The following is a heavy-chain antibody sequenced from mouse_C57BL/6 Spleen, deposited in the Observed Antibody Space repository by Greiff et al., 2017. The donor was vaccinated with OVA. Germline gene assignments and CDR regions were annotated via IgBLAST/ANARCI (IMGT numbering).Heavy chain of an antibody. V-gene: IGHV2-2*01. J-gene: IGHJ1*03. CDR2: IWSGGST. D-gene: IGHD2-4*01. CDR3: ARNGEYDYDWYFDV. CDR1: GFSLTSYG. Sequence: VQLQESGPGLVQPSQSLSITCTVSGFSLTSYGVHWVRQSPGKGLEWLGVIWSGGSTDYNAAFISRLSISKDNSKSQVFFKMNSLQADDTAIYYCARNGEYDYDWYFDVWGTGTTVTVSS.